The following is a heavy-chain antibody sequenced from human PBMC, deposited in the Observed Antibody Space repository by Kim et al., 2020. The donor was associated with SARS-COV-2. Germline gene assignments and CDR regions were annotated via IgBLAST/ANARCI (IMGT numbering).Heavy chain of an antibody. D-gene: IGHD6-19*01. CDR3: ASQITGYSSGWYNWFDP. CDR2: IYYSGST. J-gene: IGHJ5*02. V-gene: IGHV4-39*01. CDR1: GGSISSSSYY. Sequence: SETLSLTCTVSGGSISSSSYYWGWIRQPPGKGLEWIGSIYYSGSTYYNPSLKSRVTISVDTSKNQFSLKLSSVTAADTAVYYCASQITGYSSGWYNWFDPWGQGTLVTVSS.